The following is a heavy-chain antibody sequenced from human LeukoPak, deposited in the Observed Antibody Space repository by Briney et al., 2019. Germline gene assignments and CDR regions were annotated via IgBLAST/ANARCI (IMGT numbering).Heavy chain of an antibody. D-gene: IGHD3-22*01. V-gene: IGHV5-51*01. CDR2: NYPDDSYA. CDR3: ARESALANSGYYY. J-gene: IGHJ4*02. Sequence: GESLKFSGQGFVYSFTNYWIGGVREMPGKVLEWMGINYPDDSYARYGPSLLAKVTISANKSISTANLQWSSLKASDTSMYYSARESALANSGYYYWGQGTLVTVSS. CDR1: VYSFTNYW.